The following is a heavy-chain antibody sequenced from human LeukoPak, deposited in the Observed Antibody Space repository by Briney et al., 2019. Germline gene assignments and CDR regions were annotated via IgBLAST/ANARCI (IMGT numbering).Heavy chain of an antibody. V-gene: IGHV4-59*01. J-gene: IGHJ6*03. CDR2: LSNTGSS. CDR3: ARARYHGLGSGYSGGFYYMDV. CDR1: GDSISSSY. Sequence: PSETLSLTCSDSGDSISSSYWSCIRQPPGRGLEWIGYLSNTGSSTNNPSLKSRVSISLETPRNRFSLDLSSVTDADTAVYYCARARYHGLGSGYSGGFYYMDVWGKGTTVIVSS. D-gene: IGHD3-3*01.